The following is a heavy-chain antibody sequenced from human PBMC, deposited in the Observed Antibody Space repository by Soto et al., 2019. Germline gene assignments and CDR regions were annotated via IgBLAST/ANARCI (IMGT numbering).Heavy chain of an antibody. CDR3: ATASSGFARYFDL. J-gene: IGHJ2*01. V-gene: IGHV3-15*01. CDR2: IKSKTDGGTT. Sequence: EEQLVESGGGLVKPGGSLRLSCAASGTTFTNAWMSWVRQAPGKGLEWIGRIKSKTDGGTTDYVAPVKDRFTISRDDSRHTLYLQMNSLEIEDTAVYYCATASSGFARYFDLWGRGTLVTVSS. CDR1: GTTFTNAW. D-gene: IGHD5-12*01.